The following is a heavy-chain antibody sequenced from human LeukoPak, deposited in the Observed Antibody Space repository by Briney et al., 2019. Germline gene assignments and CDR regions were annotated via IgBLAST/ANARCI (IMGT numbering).Heavy chain of an antibody. J-gene: IGHJ1*01. CDR1: GFALSNNY. V-gene: IGHV3-53*04. D-gene: IGHD3-22*01. CDR3: ARAYDSSGYWPEYFHH. CDR2: IYVGGST. Sequence: GGSLRLSCAASGFALSNNYMSWVREAPGKRLEWVSIIYVGGSTYYAASVNGRFTISRHNSKNPLFLQMNRLRTEDTAVYYCARAYDSSGYWPEYFHHWGQGTLVTVSS.